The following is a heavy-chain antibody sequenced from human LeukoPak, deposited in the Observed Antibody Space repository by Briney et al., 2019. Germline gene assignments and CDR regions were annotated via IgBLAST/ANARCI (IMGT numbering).Heavy chain of an antibody. Sequence: GASVKVSCKASGYTFTSYDINWVRQATGQGLEWMGWMNPNSGNTGYAQKFQGRVTMTRNTSISTAYMEPSSLRSEDTAVYYCARGLYLQRIAVAGTLGYWGQGTLVTVSS. D-gene: IGHD6-19*01. CDR3: ARGLYLQRIAVAGTLGY. CDR1: GYTFTSYD. J-gene: IGHJ4*02. V-gene: IGHV1-8*01. CDR2: MNPNSGNT.